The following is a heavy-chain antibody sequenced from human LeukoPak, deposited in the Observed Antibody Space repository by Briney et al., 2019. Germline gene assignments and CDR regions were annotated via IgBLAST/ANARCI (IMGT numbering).Heavy chain of an antibody. CDR3: TTDTWYSAGH. V-gene: IGHV3-7*03. J-gene: IGHJ4*02. CDR1: GFTFSSYW. CDR2: IKKDGSEK. D-gene: IGHD2-15*01. Sequence: GGSLRLSCAASGFTFSSYWMSWIRQAPGKGLEWVAIIKKDGSEKYYVDSMKGRFTISRDNAKNSLFLQMNSLRAEDTAIYYCTTDTWYSAGHWGQGTLVTVSS.